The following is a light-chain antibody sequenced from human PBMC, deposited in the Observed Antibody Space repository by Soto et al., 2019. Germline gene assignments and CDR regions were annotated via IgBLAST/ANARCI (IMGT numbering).Light chain of an antibody. V-gene: IGKV3-15*01. CDR2: GAS. CDR3: QQYNNWPLT. Sequence: EIVMTHSPATLSVSPGERATLSCRASQSVNNNLAWYQQKPGQAPRLLIYGASARATGIPARFSGSGSGTEFTLPISSLQSEDFAVYYCQQYNNWPLTFGGGTKVEIK. CDR1: QSVNNN. J-gene: IGKJ4*01.